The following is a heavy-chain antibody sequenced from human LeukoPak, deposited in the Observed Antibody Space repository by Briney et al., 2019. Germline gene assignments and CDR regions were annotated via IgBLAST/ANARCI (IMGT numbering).Heavy chain of an antibody. Sequence: SETLSLTCAVSGGSISSSNWWSWVRQPPGKGLEWIGEIYHSGSTNYNPSLKSRVTISVDKSKNQFSLKLSSVTAADTAVYYCASLRYCSGGSCYNGGHGMDVWGKGTTVTVSS. J-gene: IGHJ6*04. CDR2: IYHSGST. D-gene: IGHD2-15*01. CDR1: GGSISSSNW. V-gene: IGHV4-4*02. CDR3: ASLRYCSGGSCYNGGHGMDV.